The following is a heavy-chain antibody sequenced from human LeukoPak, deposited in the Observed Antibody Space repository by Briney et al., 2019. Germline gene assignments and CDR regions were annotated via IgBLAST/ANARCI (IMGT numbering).Heavy chain of an antibody. CDR2: IYYSGST. J-gene: IGHJ4*02. V-gene: IGHV4-39*01. D-gene: IGHD1-26*01. CDR1: GGSISSSSYY. Sequence: SGTLSLTCTVSGGSISSSSYYWGWIRQPPGKGLEWIGSIYYSGSTYYNPSLKSRVTISVDTSKNQFSLKLSSVTAADTAVYYCARLGVSYWDVDYWGQGTLVTVSS. CDR3: ARLGVSYWDVDY.